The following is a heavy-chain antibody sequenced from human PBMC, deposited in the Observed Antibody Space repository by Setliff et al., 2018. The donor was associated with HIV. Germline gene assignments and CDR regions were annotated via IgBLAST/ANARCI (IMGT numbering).Heavy chain of an antibody. V-gene: IGHV3-74*01. CDR2: ITSDGSNK. CDR1: GFTFSSYW. Sequence: GSLRLSCAASGFTFSSYWMHWVRQAPGQGLVWVSRITSDGSNKYYADSVKGRFTISRDNAKNSLYLQMNSLRAEDTAVYYCARDGGLRGYSYGWPDYWGQGTLVTVSS. CDR3: ARDGGLRGYSYGWPDY. D-gene: IGHD5-18*01. J-gene: IGHJ4*02.